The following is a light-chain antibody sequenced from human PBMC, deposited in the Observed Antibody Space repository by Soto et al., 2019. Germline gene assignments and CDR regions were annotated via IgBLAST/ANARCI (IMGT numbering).Light chain of an antibody. CDR3: QQYNSYS. Sequence: AIQLTQSPSSLSASVGDRVIITFRASQGISSSLAWYQQKPGKAPKLLIYAASTLQSGVPSRFSGSGSGTDFALTISSLQPDDFATYYCQQYNSYSFGQGTKVDIK. J-gene: IGKJ1*01. CDR2: AAS. CDR1: QGISSS. V-gene: IGKV1-13*02.